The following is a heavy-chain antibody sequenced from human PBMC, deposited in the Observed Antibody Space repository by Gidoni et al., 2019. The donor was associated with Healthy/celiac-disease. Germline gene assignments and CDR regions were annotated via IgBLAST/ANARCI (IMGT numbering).Heavy chain of an antibody. CDR3: ARAGEGVPATKPFDY. V-gene: IGHV3-30-3*01. CDR1: GFPFSRYA. CDR2: ISYDGSNK. D-gene: IGHD2-2*01. Sequence: QVQLVESGGGVVQPGRSLILSCVASGFPFSRYAMHWVRQAPGKGLEWVAVISYDGSNKYYADAVKGRFTISRDNSKNTLYLQMNSLRAEDTAVYYCARAGEGVPATKPFDYWGQGTLVTVSS. J-gene: IGHJ4*02.